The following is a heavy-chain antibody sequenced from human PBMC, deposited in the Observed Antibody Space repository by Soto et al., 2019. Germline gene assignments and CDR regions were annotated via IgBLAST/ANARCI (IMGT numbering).Heavy chain of an antibody. V-gene: IGHV4-59*01. Sequence: PSETLSLTCTFSGGSISSYYWSWIRQPPGKGLEWIGYIYYSGSTNYNPSLKSRVTISVDTSKNQFSLKLSSVTAADTAVYYCAMSVDIEPFDYWGQGTLVTVSS. J-gene: IGHJ4*02. D-gene: IGHD5-12*01. CDR2: IYYSGST. CDR3: AMSVDIEPFDY. CDR1: GGSISSYY.